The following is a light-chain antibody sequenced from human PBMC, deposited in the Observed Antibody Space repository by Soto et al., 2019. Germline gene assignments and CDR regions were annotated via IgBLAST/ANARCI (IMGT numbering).Light chain of an antibody. CDR2: DAS. J-gene: IGKJ5*01. V-gene: IGKV3-11*01. CDR1: QSVKTF. Sequence: EIVLTQSPATLSWSPLEIATLSCMASQSVKTFLVWYQQRPGQAPRLLIYDASHRAAGIPARFSGSGFGTDFTLTIRSLEPEDAAVYYCQQSSNWPPINCGQGKRRAIK. CDR3: QQSSNWPPIN.